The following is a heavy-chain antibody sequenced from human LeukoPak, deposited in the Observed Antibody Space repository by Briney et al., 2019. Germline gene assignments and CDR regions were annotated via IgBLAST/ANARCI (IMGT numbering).Heavy chain of an antibody. J-gene: IGHJ6*03. CDR1: GGSIRGYY. Sequence: SETLSLTCTVSGGSIRGYYWIWIRKPPGKALEWVANVYRDGNTYYSPSLESRVTISVDTSKNLFSLKLSSLSAADTAVYYCVRLAALRGFYYYMDVWGKGTAVTVSS. V-gene: IGHV4-59*08. D-gene: IGHD6-25*01. CDR2: VYRDGNT. CDR3: VRLAALRGFYYYMDV.